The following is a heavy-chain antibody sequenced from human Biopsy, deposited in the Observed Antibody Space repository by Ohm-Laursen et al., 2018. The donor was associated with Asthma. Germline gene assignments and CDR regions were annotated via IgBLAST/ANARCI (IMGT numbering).Heavy chain of an antibody. J-gene: IGHJ4*02. CDR1: GDIFSVFG. CDR2: IIPLYRTV. CDR3: ATDLWNPQKDYDY. D-gene: IGHD1-1*01. Sequence: SVKVSCKSSGDIFSVFGVNWVRQAPGQGLEWMGEIIPLYRTVNYGQRFQGRLTMTADESTTTVYMALSSLMSDDTAVYYCATDLWNPQKDYDYWGQGTLVTVPS. V-gene: IGHV1-69*13.